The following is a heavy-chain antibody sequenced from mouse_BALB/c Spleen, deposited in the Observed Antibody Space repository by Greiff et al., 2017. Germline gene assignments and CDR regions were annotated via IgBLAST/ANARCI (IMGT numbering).Heavy chain of an antibody. CDR3: ARQINYYGSSYEDYFDY. CDR1: GFTFSSYY. J-gene: IGHJ2*01. CDR2: INSNGGST. Sequence: EVMLVESGGGLVKLGGSLKLSCAASGFTFSSYYMSWVRQTPEKRLELVAAINSNGGSTYYPDTVKGRFTISRDNAKNTLYLQMSSLKSEDTALYYCARQINYYGSSYEDYFDYRGADTTLTVSS. D-gene: IGHD1-1*01. V-gene: IGHV5-6-2*01.